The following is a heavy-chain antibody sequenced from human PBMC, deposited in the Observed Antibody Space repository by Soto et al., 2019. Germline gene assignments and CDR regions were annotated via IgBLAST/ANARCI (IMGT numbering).Heavy chain of an antibody. CDR1: GFTFRSFG. Sequence: ASVKVSCKASGFTFRSFGISWVRQAPGQGLEWMGWISAYNGDTDIAQKAQGRLTLTTDTSTNTAYMELRRLTSDDTAVYYCARDKMIYTFGSGTFDYRGQGTVVTVSS. CDR3: ARDKMIYTFGSGTFDY. V-gene: IGHV1-18*04. CDR2: ISAYNGDT. D-gene: IGHD3-10*01. J-gene: IGHJ4*02.